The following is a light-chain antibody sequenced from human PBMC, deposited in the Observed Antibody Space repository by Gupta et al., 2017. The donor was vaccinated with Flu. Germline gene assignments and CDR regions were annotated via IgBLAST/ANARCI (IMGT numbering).Light chain of an antibody. CDR2: KAS. CDR1: QSISSR. Sequence: IQMTQSPSTLPASGGDRVTITCRASQSISSRLAWYQQKPGKAPKLLIYKASSLESGVPSRFSSSRSGGAFTLTIISLLPPDFATNYCRQEYSYWHSFGQGTKMEIK. J-gene: IGKJ2*03. V-gene: IGKV1-5*03. CDR3: RQEYSYWHS.